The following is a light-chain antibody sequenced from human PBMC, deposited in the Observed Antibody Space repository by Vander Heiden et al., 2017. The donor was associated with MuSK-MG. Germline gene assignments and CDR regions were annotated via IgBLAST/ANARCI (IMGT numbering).Light chain of an antibody. V-gene: IGKV3-15*01. CDR3: QQDNNSLT. Sequence: ELVMTQSPATLSVPPGETATLSCRASQSVSSNLAWYQQKPGQAPRLLIYGASTRATGIPARFSGSGYGTEFTLTISSLQSEDFAVYYCQQDNNSLTFGGGTKVEIK. CDR2: GAS. J-gene: IGKJ4*01. CDR1: QSVSSN.